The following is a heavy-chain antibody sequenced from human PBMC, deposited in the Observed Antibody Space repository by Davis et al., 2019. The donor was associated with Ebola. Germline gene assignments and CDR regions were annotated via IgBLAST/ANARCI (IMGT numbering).Heavy chain of an antibody. J-gene: IGHJ6*02. Sequence: GGSLRLSCTASGLTFSTSAMSWVRQAPGKGLEWVSGISGSGGRTFYTDAVKGRFTISRDSSKNTVYLQMNSLRAEDTAVYYCAKELLDRLLEYHYYGMDVWGQGTPVTVSS. D-gene: IGHD1-1*01. CDR2: ISGSGGRT. CDR1: GLTFSTSA. CDR3: AKELLDRLLEYHYYGMDV. V-gene: IGHV3-23*01.